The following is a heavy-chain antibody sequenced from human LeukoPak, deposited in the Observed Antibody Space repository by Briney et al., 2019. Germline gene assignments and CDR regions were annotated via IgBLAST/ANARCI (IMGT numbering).Heavy chain of an antibody. CDR2: IYHSGST. CDR1: GGSISSYY. CDR3: ARDASYCSGGSCFNWFDP. Sequence: PSETLSLTCTVSGGSISSYYWSWIRQPPGKGLEWIGYIYHSGSTYYNPSLKSRVTISVDRSKNQFSLKLSSVTAADTAVYYCARDASYCSGGSCFNWFDPWGQGTLVTVSS. D-gene: IGHD2-15*01. J-gene: IGHJ5*02. V-gene: IGHV4-59*12.